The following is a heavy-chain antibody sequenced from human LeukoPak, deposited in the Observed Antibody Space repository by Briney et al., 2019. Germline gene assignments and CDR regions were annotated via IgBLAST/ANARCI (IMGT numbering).Heavy chain of an antibody. J-gene: IGHJ4*02. D-gene: IGHD6-6*01. V-gene: IGHV4-34*01. CDR1: GGSFSGYY. CDR2: INHSGST. CDR3: ARRPLREVAARPFDY. Sequence: PSETLSLTCAVCGGSFSGYYWSWIRQPPGKGLEWIGEINHSGSTNYNPSLKSRVTISVDTSKNQFSLKLSSVTAADTAVYYCARRPLREVAARPFDYWGQGTLVTVSS.